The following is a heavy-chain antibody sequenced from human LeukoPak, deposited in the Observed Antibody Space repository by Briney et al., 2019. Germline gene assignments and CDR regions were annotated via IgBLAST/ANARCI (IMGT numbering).Heavy chain of an antibody. CDR3: AELGITMIGGV. D-gene: IGHD3-10*01. Sequence: GGSLRLSCAASGFTFSSYEMNWVRQAPGKGLEWVSYISSSGSTIFYADSVKGRFTISRDNAKNSLYLQMNTLRAEYTAVYYCAELGITMIGGVWGKGTTVTISS. CDR1: GFTFSSYE. V-gene: IGHV3-48*03. J-gene: IGHJ6*04. CDR2: ISSSGSTI.